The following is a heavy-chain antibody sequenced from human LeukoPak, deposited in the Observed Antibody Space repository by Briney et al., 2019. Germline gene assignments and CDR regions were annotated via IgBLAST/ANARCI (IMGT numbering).Heavy chain of an antibody. CDR1: GGSFSGYY. V-gene: IGHV4-34*01. J-gene: IGHJ4*02. CDR3: ARARYCSGGSCSPSFDY. D-gene: IGHD2-15*01. Sequence: SETLSLTCAVYGGSFSGYYWSWIRQPPGKGLEWIGEINHSGSTNYNPSLKSRVTISVDTSKNQFSLMLSSVTAADTAVYYCARARYCSGGSCSPSFDYWGQGTLVTVSS. CDR2: INHSGST.